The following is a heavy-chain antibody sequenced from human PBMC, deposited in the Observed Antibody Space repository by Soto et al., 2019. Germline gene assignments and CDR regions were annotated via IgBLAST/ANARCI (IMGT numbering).Heavy chain of an antibody. CDR1: GFTFSSYW. D-gene: IGHD3-3*01. Sequence: GGSLRLSCAASGFTFSSYWMSWFRQAPGKGLEWVANIKQDGGEKYYVDSVKGRFTISRDNAKNSLYLQMNSLRAEDTAVYYCARDRYSYYDFWSGSLPYYYFGMDVWGQGTTVTVSS. CDR3: ARDRYSYYDFWSGSLPYYYFGMDV. CDR2: IKQDGGEK. J-gene: IGHJ6*02. V-gene: IGHV3-7*01.